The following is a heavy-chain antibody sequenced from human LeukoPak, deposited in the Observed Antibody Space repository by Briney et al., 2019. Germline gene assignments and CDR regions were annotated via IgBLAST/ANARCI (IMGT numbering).Heavy chain of an antibody. V-gene: IGHV3-21*01. J-gene: IGHJ3*02. D-gene: IGHD4-17*01. CDR3: ATGDYGAFDI. CDR1: GFTFSSYN. Sequence: GGSLRLSCAASGFTFSSYNMNWVRQAPGKGLEWVSSITSSSSYIYYADSAKGRFTISRDNAKNSLYLQMNSLRAEDTAVYYCATGDYGAFDIWGQGTMVTVSS. CDR2: ITSSSSYI.